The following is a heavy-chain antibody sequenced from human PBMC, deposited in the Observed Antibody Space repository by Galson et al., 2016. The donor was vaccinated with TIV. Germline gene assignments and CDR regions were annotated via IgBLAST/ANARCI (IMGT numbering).Heavy chain of an antibody. CDR2: LYVGGAT. V-gene: IGHV3-53*01. J-gene: IGHJ4*02. CDR1: GFAVSTTY. CDR3: ARAGGSNWSYFDK. Sequence: SLRLSCAASGFAVSTTYISWVRQAPGRGLEWVSVLYVGGATYYTDSVKGRFTISRDNSKNTLYLQMDALRAEDTAVYYCARAGGSNWSYFDKWGQGTLVTVSS. D-gene: IGHD1-1*01.